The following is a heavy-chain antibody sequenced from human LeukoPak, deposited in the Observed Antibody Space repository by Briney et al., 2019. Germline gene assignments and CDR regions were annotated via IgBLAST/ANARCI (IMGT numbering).Heavy chain of an antibody. CDR2: IIPIFGTA. V-gene: IGHV1-69*13. J-gene: IGHJ4*02. CDR3: ARDLRYGNRYCSSTSCYPNWVDY. D-gene: IGHD2-2*01. Sequence: GASVKVSCKASGGTFSSYGISWVRQAPGQGLEWMGGIIPIFGTANYAQKFQGRVTITADESTSTAYMELSSLRSEDTAVYYCARDLRYGNRYCSSTSCYPNWVDYWGQGTLVTVSS. CDR1: GGTFSSYG.